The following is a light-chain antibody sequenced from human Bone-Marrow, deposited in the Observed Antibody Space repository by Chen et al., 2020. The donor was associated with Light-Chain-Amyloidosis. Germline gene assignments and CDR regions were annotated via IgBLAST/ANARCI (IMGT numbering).Light chain of an antibody. V-gene: IGLV3-21*02. CDR2: DDS. Sequence: SYVLTQPPSVSVAPGQTATIACGGTNIGSTSVHWYQQTPGQAPLLVVYDDSDRPSGIPERLSGSNSGNTATLTISRVEAGDEADYYCQVWDRSSDRPVFGGGTKLTVL. CDR3: QVWDRSSDRPV. CDR1: NIGSTS. J-gene: IGLJ3*02.